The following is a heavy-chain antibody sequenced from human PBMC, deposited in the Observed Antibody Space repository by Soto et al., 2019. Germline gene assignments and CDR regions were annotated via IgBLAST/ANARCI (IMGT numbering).Heavy chain of an antibody. CDR2: ITDTGGDA. J-gene: IGHJ4*02. Sequence: GGSLRLSCVASGLTFGSRAMSWVRQAPGEGLQWVSTITDTGGDAKYADSVRGRFVISRDNAKRSLYLQMNSLRAEDTAVYYCARDFYGGYTYGPGDYWGQGALVTVSS. D-gene: IGHD5-18*01. V-gene: IGHV3-23*01. CDR3: ARDFYGGYTYGPGDY. CDR1: GLTFGSRA.